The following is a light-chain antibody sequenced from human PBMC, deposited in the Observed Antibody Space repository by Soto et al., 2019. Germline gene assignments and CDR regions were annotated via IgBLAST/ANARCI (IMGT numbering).Light chain of an antibody. V-gene: IGLV1-44*01. Sequence: QSVLTQPPAASGTPGQRVTLSCSGSSSNIGSNTVNWYQQFPGTAPKLLIYSNSQRPSGVPDRFSGSKSGTSASLAISGLQSEDEGDFYCAAWDDSLNGLVFGTGTKVTVL. CDR3: AAWDDSLNGLV. CDR1: SSNIGSNT. J-gene: IGLJ1*01. CDR2: SNS.